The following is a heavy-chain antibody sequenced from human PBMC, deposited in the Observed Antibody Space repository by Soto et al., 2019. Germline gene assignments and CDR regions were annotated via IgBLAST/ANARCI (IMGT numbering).Heavy chain of an antibody. D-gene: IGHD2-15*01. V-gene: IGHV1-69*01. J-gene: IGHJ2*01. CDR2: IIPIFGTA. CDR1: GGTFSSYA. Sequence: QVQLVQSGAEVKKPGSSVKVSCKASGGTFSSYAVGWVRQAPGQGLDWLGGIIPIFGTANYAQKFQGRVTITAAESTSTAYLELSSLTSEDTAVYYCARGDSAELPTIYWFFDLWGRGTLVTVSS. CDR3: ARGDSAELPTIYWFFDL.